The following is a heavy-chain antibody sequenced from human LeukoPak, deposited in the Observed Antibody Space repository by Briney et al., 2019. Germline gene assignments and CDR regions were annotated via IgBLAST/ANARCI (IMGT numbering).Heavy chain of an antibody. D-gene: IGHD3-10*01. J-gene: IGHJ6*02. Sequence: PGGSLRLSCAASGFTFSSYGMHWVRQAPGKGLEWVAVISYDGSNKYYADSVKGRFTISRDNSKNTLYLQMNSLRAEDTAVYYCAKDLRGVRPGYYYYGMDVWGQGTTVTVSS. CDR3: AKDLRGVRPGYYYYGMDV. CDR1: GFTFSSYG. V-gene: IGHV3-30*18. CDR2: ISYDGSNK.